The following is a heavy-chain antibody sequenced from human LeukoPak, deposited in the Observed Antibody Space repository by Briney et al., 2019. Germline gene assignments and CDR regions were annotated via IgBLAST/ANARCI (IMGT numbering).Heavy chain of an antibody. V-gene: IGHV3-7*01. Sequence: GGSLRLSCAASGFTFSSYTMSWVRQAPGKGLECVANMKEDGREKYYVDSVKGRFTISRDNAKNSLYLQMSSLRAEDTAVYYCARGGRPDYWGQGTLVTVSS. J-gene: IGHJ4*02. CDR3: ARGGRPDY. CDR1: GFTFSSYT. CDR2: MKEDGREK. D-gene: IGHD3-10*01.